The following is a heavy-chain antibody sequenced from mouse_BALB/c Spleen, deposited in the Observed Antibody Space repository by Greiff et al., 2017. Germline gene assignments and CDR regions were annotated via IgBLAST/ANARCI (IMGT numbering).Heavy chain of an antibody. CDR3: SRSRTTVVAPV. CDR1: GYTFTNYW. V-gene: IGHV1-63*02. CDR2: IYHGGGYT. D-gene: IGHD1-1*01. J-gene: IGHJ1*01. Sequence: QVQLQQSGAGLVRPGHSVKISCTASGYTFTNYWLGWVKQRPGHGLEWIGEIYHGGGYTNYNETFKGKATLTAETSSTTAYMQLNSLTSEDAAVYFYSRSRTTVVAPVWGAGTTVTVSS.